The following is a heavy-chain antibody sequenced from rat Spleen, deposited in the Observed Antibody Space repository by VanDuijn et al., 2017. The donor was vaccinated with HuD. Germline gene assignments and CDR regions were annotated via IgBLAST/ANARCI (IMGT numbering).Heavy chain of an antibody. CDR2: ISYSGST. CDR1: GYSITSNY. J-gene: IGHJ2*01. Sequence: EVQLQESGPGLVKPSQSLSLTCSVSGYSITSNYWGWIRKFPGNKMEWIGHISYSGSTSYNPSLKSRISITRDTSKNQFFLQLNSVTTEDTATYFCASQEAYYGYTYYFDYWGQGVMVTVSS. V-gene: IGHV3-1*01. CDR3: ASQEAYYGYTYYFDY. D-gene: IGHD1-9*01.